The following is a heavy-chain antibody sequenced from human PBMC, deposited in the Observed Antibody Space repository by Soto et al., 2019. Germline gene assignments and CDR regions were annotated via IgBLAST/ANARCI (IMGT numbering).Heavy chain of an antibody. CDR2: IYYSGST. J-gene: IGHJ6*03. Sequence: SETLSLTCPVSGGSISSYYWSWIRQPPGKGLEWIGYIYYSGSTNYNPSHKSRVTISVDTSKNQFSLKLSSVTAADTAVYYCARALSGYDYYYYYYMDVWGKGTTVTVSS. CDR3: ARALSGYDYYYYYYMDV. D-gene: IGHD5-12*01. CDR1: GGSISSYY. V-gene: IGHV4-59*01.